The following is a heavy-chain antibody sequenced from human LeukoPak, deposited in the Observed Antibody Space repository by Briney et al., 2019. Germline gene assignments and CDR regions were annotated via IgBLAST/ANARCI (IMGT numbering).Heavy chain of an antibody. CDR3: VRDLVATIDHYYYGMDV. D-gene: IGHD5-12*01. J-gene: IGHJ6*02. CDR1: GGSIGSYY. CDR2: VHYSGST. V-gene: IGHV4-59*01. Sequence: PSETLSLTCTVSGGSIGSYYWRWIRQPPGKGLEWIGYVHYSGSTNYNPSLKSRVTISVDTSKNQLSLKLSSVTAADTAVYFCVRDLVATIDHYYYGMDVWGQGTTVTVSS.